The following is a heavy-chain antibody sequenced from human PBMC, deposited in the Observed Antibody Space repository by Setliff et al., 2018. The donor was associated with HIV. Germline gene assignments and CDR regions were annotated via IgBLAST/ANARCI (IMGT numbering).Heavy chain of an antibody. V-gene: IGHV3-30*02. J-gene: IGHJ4*02. CDR3: AKTQTVITVYGPFDS. CDR2: IRYTGSNK. CDR1: GFTFSSYG. Sequence: GGSLRLSCAASGFTFSSYGIHWVRQAPGKGLEWVAFIRYTGSNKYYADSVKGRFTVSRGNSNNTVYLQMNSLRAEDTAMYYCAKTQTVITVYGPFDSWGQGTPVTVSS. D-gene: IGHD4-4*01.